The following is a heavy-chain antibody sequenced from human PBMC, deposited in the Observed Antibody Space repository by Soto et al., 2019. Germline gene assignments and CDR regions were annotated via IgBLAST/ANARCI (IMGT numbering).Heavy chain of an antibody. D-gene: IGHD2-8*01. J-gene: IGHJ4*02. CDR3: AELMDTLIDRFAF. CDR1: GFSLSGSF. Sequence: EVELVESGGGLVQPGGSLKLSCAASGFSLSGSFIHWVRQASGTGPEWVGRIASRAHNYAKAYGTSVQGRFTVSRDDSLNTAYQHMNGLNTEDQAVDVCAELMDTLIDRFAFWCRGILVTVSA. V-gene: IGHV3-73*02. CDR2: IASRAHNYAK.